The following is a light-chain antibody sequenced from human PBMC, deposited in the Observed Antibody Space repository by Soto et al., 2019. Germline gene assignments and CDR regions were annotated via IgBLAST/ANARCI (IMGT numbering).Light chain of an antibody. CDR3: QQHGSSPWM. Sequence: EVVLTQSPGTLSLSPGERATLSCRASQSVSSTYVAWYQHIPGQTPRLLIYGASNRATGIPDRFSGSGSGTDFTLTISRLEPEDFAVYYCQQHGSSPWMFGQGTRMEIK. V-gene: IGKV3-20*01. CDR2: GAS. CDR1: QSVSSTY. J-gene: IGKJ1*01.